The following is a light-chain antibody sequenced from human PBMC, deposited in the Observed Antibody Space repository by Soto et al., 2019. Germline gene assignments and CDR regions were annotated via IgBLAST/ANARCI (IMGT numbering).Light chain of an antibody. CDR1: QSVSSSY. CDR2: GAS. Sequence: EVVLTQSPGTLSLSAGERATLSCRASQSVSSSYLAWYQQKPGQAPRLLIYGASNRATGIPDRFSGSGSGTDFTLTISRLEPEDFAVYYCQQYGSSPPTFGQGTKVDI. CDR3: QQYGSSPPT. J-gene: IGKJ1*01. V-gene: IGKV3-20*01.